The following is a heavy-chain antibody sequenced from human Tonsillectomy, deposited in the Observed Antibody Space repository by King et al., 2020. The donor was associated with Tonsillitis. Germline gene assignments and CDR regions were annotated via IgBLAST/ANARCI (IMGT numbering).Heavy chain of an antibody. Sequence: DVQLVESGGGLVQPGGSLRLSCAASGFTYSSYAMSWVRQAPGKGLEWVSSVSGTGSTIVYADSVKGRFTISRDNSKNTLYLQMNSLRAEDTAVYYCAKDRDLSWNVVVANFQHWGQGTLVTVSS. CDR3: AKDRDLSWNVVVANFQH. V-gene: IGHV3-23*04. CDR1: GFTYSSYA. J-gene: IGHJ1*01. D-gene: IGHD2-15*01. CDR2: VSGTGSTI.